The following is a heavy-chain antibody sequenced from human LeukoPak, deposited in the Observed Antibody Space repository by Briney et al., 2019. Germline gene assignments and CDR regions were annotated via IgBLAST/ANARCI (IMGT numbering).Heavy chain of an antibody. J-gene: IGHJ4*02. Sequence: GASVKVSCKASGGTFSSYAISWVRQAPGQGLEWMGGIIPIFGTANYAQKFQGRVTITTDESTSTAYVELSSLRSEDTAVYYCARGGRDGYNWFHFDYWGQGTLVTVSS. CDR2: IIPIFGTA. V-gene: IGHV1-69*05. CDR1: GGTFSSYA. D-gene: IGHD5-24*01. CDR3: ARGGRDGYNWFHFDY.